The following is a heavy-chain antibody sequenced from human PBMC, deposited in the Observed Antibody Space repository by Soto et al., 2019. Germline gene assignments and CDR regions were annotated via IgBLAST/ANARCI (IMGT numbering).Heavy chain of an antibody. CDR1: GYSFTSYW. Sequence: PGESLKISCKGSGYSFTSYWISWVRQMPGKGLEWMGRIDPSDSYTNYSPSFQGHVTISADKSISTAYLQWSSLKASDTAMYYCARRTGGSCSGFSCSGMDVWGRLTTVTVSS. CDR2: IDPSDSYT. D-gene: IGHD2-15*01. J-gene: IGHJ6*02. V-gene: IGHV5-10-1*01. CDR3: ARRTGGSCSGFSCSGMDV.